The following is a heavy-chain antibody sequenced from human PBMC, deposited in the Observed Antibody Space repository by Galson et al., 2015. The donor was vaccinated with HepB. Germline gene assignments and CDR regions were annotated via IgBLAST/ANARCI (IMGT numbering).Heavy chain of an antibody. CDR1: GGSISSSSYY. V-gene: IGHV4-39*01. J-gene: IGHJ4*02. D-gene: IGHD4-17*01. Sequence: ETLSLTCTVSGGSISSSSYYWGWIRQPPGKGLEWIGSIYYSGSTYYNPSLKSRVTISVDTSKNQFSLKLSSVTAADTAVYYCARAVTTVTLFDYWGQGTLVTVSS. CDR2: IYYSGST. CDR3: ARAVTTVTLFDY.